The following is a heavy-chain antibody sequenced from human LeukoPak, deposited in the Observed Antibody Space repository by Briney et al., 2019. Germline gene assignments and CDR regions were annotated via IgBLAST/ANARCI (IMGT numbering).Heavy chain of an antibody. CDR3: TRDFVVVPAAIDLFDY. J-gene: IGHJ4*02. CDR2: IRSKAYGGTT. D-gene: IGHD2-2*01. CDR1: GFTVSSNY. V-gene: IGHV3-49*04. Sequence: GGSLRLSCAASGFTVSSNYMSWVRQAPGKGLEWVGFIRSKAYGGTTEYAASVKGRFTISRDDSKSIAYLQMNSLKTEDTAVYYCTRDFVVVPAAIDLFDYWGQGTLVTVSS.